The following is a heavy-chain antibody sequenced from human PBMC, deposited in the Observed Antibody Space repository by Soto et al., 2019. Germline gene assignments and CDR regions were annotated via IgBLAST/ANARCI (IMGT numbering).Heavy chain of an antibody. CDR2: ISDTSTTFM. Sequence: GSLRLSCAASGFDFSSYSMNWVRQAPGKGLEWVSSISDTSTTFMYYADSLKGRFTISRDNAKNSLYLQMNSLRAEDTAVYYCARTCGGDCYSDYWGQGTLVTVSS. J-gene: IGHJ4*02. D-gene: IGHD2-21*02. CDR1: GFDFSSYS. CDR3: ARTCGGDCYSDY. V-gene: IGHV3-21*01.